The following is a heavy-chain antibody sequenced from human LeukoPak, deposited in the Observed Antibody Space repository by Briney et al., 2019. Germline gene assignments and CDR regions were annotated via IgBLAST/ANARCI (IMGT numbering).Heavy chain of an antibody. Sequence: GGSLRLSCAASGVIFSTYWMNWVRQAPGKGLEWVASINQDGSEKYYVDSVKGRFTISRDNAKNSLYLQMTSLRAEDTPVYYCARDGSKSCSGGSCYLNWFDPWGQGTLVTVSS. V-gene: IGHV3-7*01. J-gene: IGHJ5*02. CDR3: ARDGSKSCSGGSCYLNWFDP. CDR1: GVIFSTYW. CDR2: INQDGSEK. D-gene: IGHD2-15*01.